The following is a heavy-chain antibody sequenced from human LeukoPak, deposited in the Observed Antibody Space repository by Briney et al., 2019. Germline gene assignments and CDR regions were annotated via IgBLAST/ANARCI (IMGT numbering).Heavy chain of an antibody. CDR1: GFTFSNYA. V-gene: IGHV3-23*01. Sequence: GGSLRLSCVASGFTFSNYAMIWIRQAPGKGLEWVSATSATGGSTYYADSVKGRFTISRDNSKKTLYLQMNSLTVEDTAVYYCARGGLDWLLCSQFDYWGQGTLVTASS. CDR2: TSATGGST. CDR3: ARGGLDWLLCSQFDY. J-gene: IGHJ4*02. D-gene: IGHD3-9*01.